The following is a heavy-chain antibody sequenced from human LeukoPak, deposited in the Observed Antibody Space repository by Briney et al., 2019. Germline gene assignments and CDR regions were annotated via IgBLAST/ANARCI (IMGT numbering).Heavy chain of an antibody. V-gene: IGHV1-2*02. CDR2: INPNNGGT. CDR3: ARAPRRASSWFDY. J-gene: IGHJ4*02. D-gene: IGHD6-13*01. Sequence: ASVKVSCKASGYTFTGYYIHWVRQAPGQGLEWMGWINPNNGGTNSAQKFQARVTMTRDTSIDTAYMELSRLTPDDTAVYSCARAPRRASSWFDYWGQGTLVTISS. CDR1: GYTFTGYY.